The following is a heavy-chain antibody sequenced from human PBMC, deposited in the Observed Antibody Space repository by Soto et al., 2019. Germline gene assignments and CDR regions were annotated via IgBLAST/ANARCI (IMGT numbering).Heavy chain of an antibody. D-gene: IGHD3-3*01. CDR2: IIPIFGTA. V-gene: IGHV1-69*06. Sequence: LVKVSFKASGGTFSSYAISWLRQAPGQGLEWMGGIIPIFGTANYAQKFQGRVTITADKSTSTAYMELSSLRSEDTAVYYCARAPYDFWSGYYWGYNWFDPWGQGTLVTVSS. J-gene: IGHJ5*02. CDR1: GGTFSSYA. CDR3: ARAPYDFWSGYYWGYNWFDP.